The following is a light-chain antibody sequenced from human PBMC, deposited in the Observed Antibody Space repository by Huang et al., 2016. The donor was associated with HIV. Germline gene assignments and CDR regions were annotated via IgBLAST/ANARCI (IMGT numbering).Light chain of an antibody. V-gene: IGKV1-9*01. Sequence: SQLTQSPSSLSASVGDRVTITCRASQVVSNYVAWYRQVPGKAPKLLIYAASTLQGGVPSRFSGSAAGTDFTLTISSLQPEDFATYYCQQLNNYPPTFGQGTKVEIK. CDR3: QQLNNYPPT. CDR1: QVVSNY. J-gene: IGKJ1*01. CDR2: AAS.